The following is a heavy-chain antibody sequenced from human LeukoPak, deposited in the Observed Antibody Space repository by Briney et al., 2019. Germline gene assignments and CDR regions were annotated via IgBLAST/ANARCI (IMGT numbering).Heavy chain of an antibody. D-gene: IGHD2-2*01. CDR2: IYYSGST. CDR1: GGSISSGSYY. CDR3: ASVGYCSSTSCYGNR. Sequence: SQTLSLTCTVSGGSISSGSYYWSWIRQHPGKGLEWIGYIYYSGSTYYNPSLKSRVTISVDTSKNQFSLKLSSVTAADTAVYYCASVGYCSSTSCYGNRWGQGTLVTVSS. J-gene: IGHJ4*02. V-gene: IGHV4-30-4*08.